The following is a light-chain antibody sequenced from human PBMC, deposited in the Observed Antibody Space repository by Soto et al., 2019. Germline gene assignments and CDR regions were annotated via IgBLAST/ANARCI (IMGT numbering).Light chain of an antibody. Sequence: QSVLTRPPSASRTPGQRVTISCSGSSSNIGSNYVYWYQQLPGTAPKLLIYRNNQRPSGVPDRFSGSKSGTSASLAISGLRSEDEADYYCAAWDDSLSGVVFGGGTQLTVL. J-gene: IGLJ7*01. CDR3: AAWDDSLSGVV. CDR1: SSNIGSNY. V-gene: IGLV1-47*01. CDR2: RNN.